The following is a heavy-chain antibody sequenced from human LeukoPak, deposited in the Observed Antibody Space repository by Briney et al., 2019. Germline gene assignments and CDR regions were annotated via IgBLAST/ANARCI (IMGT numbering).Heavy chain of an antibody. Sequence: SETLSLTCTVSGGSISSGSYYWSWIRQPAGKGLEWIGRIYTSGSTNYNPSLKSRVTISVDTSKNQFSLKLSSVTAADTAVYYCARDSLFRDSSGYYSHFDYWGQGTLVTVSS. CDR1: GGSISSGSYY. CDR2: IYTSGST. D-gene: IGHD3-22*01. V-gene: IGHV4-61*02. CDR3: ARDSLFRDSSGYYSHFDY. J-gene: IGHJ4*02.